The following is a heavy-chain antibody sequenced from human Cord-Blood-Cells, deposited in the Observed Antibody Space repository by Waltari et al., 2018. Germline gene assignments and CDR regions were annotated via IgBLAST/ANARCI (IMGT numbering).Heavy chain of an antibody. J-gene: IGHJ4*02. Sequence: QVQLVQSGAEVKKPGASVKVSCMASGYTFTGYYMHWVRQAPGQGLEWMGWINPNSGGTNYAPKFQGRVTMTRDTAISTAYMELGRLRSDDTAVYYGARALAGWGQGTLVTVSS. D-gene: IGHD3-10*01. V-gene: IGHV1-2*02. CDR1: GYTFTGYY. CDR2: INPNSGGT. CDR3: ARALAG.